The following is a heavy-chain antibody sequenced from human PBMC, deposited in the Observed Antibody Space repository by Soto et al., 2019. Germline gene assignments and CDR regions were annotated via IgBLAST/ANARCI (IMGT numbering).Heavy chain of an antibody. CDR1: GYTFTSYG. CDR3: ARDGALGENYYCYGMDV. V-gene: IGHV1-18*01. J-gene: IGHJ6*02. D-gene: IGHD3-16*01. CDR2: ISAYNGNT. Sequence: QVQLVQSGAEVKKPGASVKVSCKASGYTFTSYGISWVRQAPGQGLEWLGWISAYNGNTNYAQKLQGRVTMTTDTSTSTAYMELRSLRSDDTAVYYCARDGALGENYYCYGMDVWGQGTTVTVSS.